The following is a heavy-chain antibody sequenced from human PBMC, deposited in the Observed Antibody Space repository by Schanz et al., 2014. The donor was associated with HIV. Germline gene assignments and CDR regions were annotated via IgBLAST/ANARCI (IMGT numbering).Heavy chain of an antibody. CDR2: ISWRSDSK. D-gene: IGHD2-21*02. V-gene: IGHV3-9*01. CDR3: VRGDPIGSF. J-gene: IGHJ4*02. Sequence: EVQLVESGGGLVQPGRSLRLSCTASGFTFDDYAMHWVRQAPGKGLEWVSGISWRSDSKGYADSAKGRFTASRDLAKNSLFLHMTSLRAEDTAIYYCVRGDPIGSFWGQGTLVTVSS. CDR1: GFTFDDYA.